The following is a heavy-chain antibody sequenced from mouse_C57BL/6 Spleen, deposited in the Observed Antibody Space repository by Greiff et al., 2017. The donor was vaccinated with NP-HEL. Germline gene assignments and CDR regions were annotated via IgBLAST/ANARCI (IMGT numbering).Heavy chain of an antibody. V-gene: IGHV1-42*01. J-gene: IGHJ1*03. D-gene: IGHD1-1*01. CDR3: ARIGYYYGSLWYFDV. CDR1: GYSFTGYY. CDR2: INPSTGGT. Sequence: VHVKQSGPELVKPGASVKISCKASGYSFTGYYMNWVKQSPEKSLEWIGEINPSTGGTTYNQKFKAKATLTVDKSSSTAYMQLKSLTSEDSAVYYCARIGYYYGSLWYFDVWGTGTTVTVSS.